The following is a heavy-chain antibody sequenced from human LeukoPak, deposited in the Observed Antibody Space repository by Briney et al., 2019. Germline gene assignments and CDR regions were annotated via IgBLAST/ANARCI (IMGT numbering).Heavy chain of an antibody. J-gene: IGHJ4*02. D-gene: IGHD4-17*01. CDR3: AMSTRATVTMAPSDY. Sequence: PSETLSLTCTVSGASISSYYWSWIRQPPGKGLEWIGYIYYSGSTNYNPSLKSRVTISVDTSKNQFSLKLSSVTAADTAVYYCAMSTRATVTMAPSDYWGQGTLVTVSS. CDR1: GASISSYY. V-gene: IGHV4-59*01. CDR2: IYYSGST.